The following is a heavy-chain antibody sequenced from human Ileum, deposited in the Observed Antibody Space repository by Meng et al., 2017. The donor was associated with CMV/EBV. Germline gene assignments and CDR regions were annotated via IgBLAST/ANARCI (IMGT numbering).Heavy chain of an antibody. CDR2: FYSSDTY. Sequence: EQLLQWGPRLVQPPETPSLTCTVSGGFVNNYYWSWIRQSAGKGLEWIGRFYSSDTYNYHPSLDSRVTMSLDTSKNQFSLNLRSVTAADTATYYCARGPGASTREGFDYWGLGTLVTVSS. D-gene: IGHD1-26*01. V-gene: IGHV4-4*07. CDR3: ARGPGASTREGFDY. J-gene: IGHJ4*02. CDR1: GGFVNNYY.